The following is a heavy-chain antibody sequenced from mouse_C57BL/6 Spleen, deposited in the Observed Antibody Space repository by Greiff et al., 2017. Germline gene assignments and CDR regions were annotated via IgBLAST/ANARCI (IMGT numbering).Heavy chain of an antibody. CDR1: GYSITSGYD. CDR3: ARGVYGYPWFAY. D-gene: IGHD2-2*01. CDR2: ISYSGST. V-gene: IGHV3-1*01. J-gene: IGHJ3*01. Sequence: QVVESGPGMVKPSQSLSLTCTVTGYSITSGYDWHWIRHFPGNKLEWMGYISYSGSTNYNPSLKSRISITHDTSKNHFFLKLNSVTTEDTATYYCARGVYGYPWFAYWGQGTLVTVSA.